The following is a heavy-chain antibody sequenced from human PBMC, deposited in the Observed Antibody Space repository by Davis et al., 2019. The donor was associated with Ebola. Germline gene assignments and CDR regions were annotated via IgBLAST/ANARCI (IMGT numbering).Heavy chain of an antibody. V-gene: IGHV3-7*03. CDR3: ASEDSSGYYPWAY. D-gene: IGHD3-22*01. J-gene: IGHJ4*02. CDR1: GFTFSSYW. Sequence: GESLKISCAASGFTFSSYWMSWVRQAPGKGLEWVANIKQAGSEKYYVDSVKGRFTISRDNAKNSLYLQMNSLRAEDTAVYYCASEDSSGYYPWAYWGQGTLVTVSS. CDR2: IKQAGSEK.